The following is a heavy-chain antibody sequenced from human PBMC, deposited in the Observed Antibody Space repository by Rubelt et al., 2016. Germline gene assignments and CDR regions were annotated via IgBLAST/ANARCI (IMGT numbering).Heavy chain of an antibody. D-gene: IGHD6-13*01. V-gene: IGHV1-2*02. CDR3: ARGGAAAAGEF. CDR2: NNPNSGAT. Sequence: QVQLVQSGAEVKKPGASVKVSCKASGYRFTDYYMHWVRQAPGQGLEWVGWNNPNSGATNYAQKFEGRVTLTRDTSISTAYMELSRLTSDDTVGYYCARGGAAAAGEFWGQGTLVTVSS. CDR1: GYRFTDYY. J-gene: IGHJ4*02.